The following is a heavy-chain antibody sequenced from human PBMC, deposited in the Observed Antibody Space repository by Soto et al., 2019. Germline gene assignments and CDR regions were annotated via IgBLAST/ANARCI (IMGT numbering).Heavy chain of an antibody. Sequence: QVQLVQSGAEVKKPGSSVKVSCKASGGTFSSYAISWVRQAPGQGLEWMGGIIPILGTANYAQKFQGRVTITADESTSTAYMAMSSLRSEDTAVYYFAAGGYSYGHAGYWGQGTLVIVSS. CDR1: GGTFSSYA. V-gene: IGHV1-69*01. CDR2: IIPILGTA. D-gene: IGHD5-18*01. J-gene: IGHJ4*02. CDR3: AAGGYSYGHAGY.